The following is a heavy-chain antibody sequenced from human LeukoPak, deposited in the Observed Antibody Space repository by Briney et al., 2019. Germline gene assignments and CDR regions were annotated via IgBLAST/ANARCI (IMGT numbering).Heavy chain of an antibody. D-gene: IGHD6-19*01. CDR3: AKITSSSGGDY. Sequence: PGRSLRLSCAASGFTFSTYGMHWVRQAPGKGLEGVAVISYDGSNKYYADSVKGRFTISRDNSKNTLYLQMNSLRAEDTAVYYCAKITSSSGGDYWGQGTLVTVSS. V-gene: IGHV3-30*18. CDR2: ISYDGSNK. J-gene: IGHJ4*02. CDR1: GFTFSTYG.